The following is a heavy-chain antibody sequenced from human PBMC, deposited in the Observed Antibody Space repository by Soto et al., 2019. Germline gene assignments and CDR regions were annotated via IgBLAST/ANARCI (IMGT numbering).Heavy chain of an antibody. CDR3: ARDQLYYNDISGRPLNAFDV. D-gene: IGHD3-22*01. Sequence: GGSLRLSCAASGFTFCSYGMNWVRQAPGKGLEWVSYIGIGSSTKYYADSVKGRFAISRDNAKNSLYLQMNSLRAEDTAVYYCARDQLYYNDISGRPLNAFDVWGQGTMVTVSS. J-gene: IGHJ3*01. CDR2: IGIGSSTK. CDR1: GFTFCSYG. V-gene: IGHV3-48*01.